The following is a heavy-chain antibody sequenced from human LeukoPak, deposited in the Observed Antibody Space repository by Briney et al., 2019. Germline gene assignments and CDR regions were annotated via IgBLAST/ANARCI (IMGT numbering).Heavy chain of an antibody. CDR1: GFDFSSNW. CDR2: IKGDGIST. CDR3: AKPYGSGSYSYYYYGMDV. D-gene: IGHD3-10*01. V-gene: IGHV3-74*01. Sequence: GSLRLSCAASGFDFSSNWMHWVRHAPGQGLVWVSRIKGDGISTNYADSVKGRFTISRDIAKNTLYLQMNSLRAEDTAVYYCAKPYGSGSYSYYYYGMDVWGQGTTVTVSS. J-gene: IGHJ6*02.